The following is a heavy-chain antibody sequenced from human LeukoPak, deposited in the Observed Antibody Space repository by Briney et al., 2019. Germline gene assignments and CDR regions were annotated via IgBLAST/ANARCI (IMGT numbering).Heavy chain of an antibody. CDR1: GFTFSSYS. V-gene: IGHV3-21*01. CDR3: ARAMIVVVTPDAFDI. J-gene: IGHJ3*02. Sequence: PGGSLRLSCAASGFTFSSYSMNWVRQAPGKGLEWVSSISSSSSYIYYADSVKGRSTISRDNAKNSLYLQMNSLRAEDTAVYYCARAMIVVVTPDAFDIWGQGTMVTVSS. CDR2: ISSSSSYI. D-gene: IGHD3-22*01.